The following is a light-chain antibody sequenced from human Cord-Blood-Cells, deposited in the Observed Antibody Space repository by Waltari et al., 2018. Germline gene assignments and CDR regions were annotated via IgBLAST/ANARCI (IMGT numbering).Light chain of an antibody. V-gene: IGKV3-20*01. CDR3: QQYGSSPET. Sequence: EIVLTQSPGTLSLSTGESATIPCRASQSVSSSYLAWYQQKPGQAPRLLIYGASSRATGIPDRFSGSGSGTDFTLTISRLEPEDFAVYYCQQYGSSPETFGQGTKLEIK. CDR2: GAS. J-gene: IGKJ2*01. CDR1: QSVSSSY.